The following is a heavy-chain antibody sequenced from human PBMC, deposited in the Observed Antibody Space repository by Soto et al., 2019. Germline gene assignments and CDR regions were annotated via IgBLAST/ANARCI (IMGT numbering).Heavy chain of an antibody. J-gene: IGHJ6*03. Sequence: QVPLVQSGAEVKKAGASEKVACKASGYTFTTYAMHWVRQAPGQRLEWMGWINAGNGNTKYSQKFQGRVSITRDTSATTAYMEVSSLRSEDTAVYYCARGPPVRLLKFYFYYYMDVWRKGTTVTVSS. CDR3: ARGPPVRLLKFYFYYYMDV. D-gene: IGHD2-8*01. V-gene: IGHV1-3*01. CDR1: GYTFTTYA. CDR2: INAGNGNT.